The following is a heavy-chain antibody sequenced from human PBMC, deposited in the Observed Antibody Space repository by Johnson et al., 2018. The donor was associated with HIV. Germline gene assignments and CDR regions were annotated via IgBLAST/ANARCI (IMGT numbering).Heavy chain of an antibody. V-gene: IGHV3-43D*03. Sequence: VQLVESGGVVVQPGGSMRLSCAASGFTFDDYAMHWVRQAPGKGLEWVSLISWDGGSTYYADSVKGRFTISRDNSKNSLYLQMNSLRAEDTAVYYCARSGYGSGSTHDAFDIWGQGTMVTVSS. J-gene: IGHJ3*02. CDR2: ISWDGGST. CDR1: GFTFDDYA. D-gene: IGHD3-10*01. CDR3: ARSGYGSGSTHDAFDI.